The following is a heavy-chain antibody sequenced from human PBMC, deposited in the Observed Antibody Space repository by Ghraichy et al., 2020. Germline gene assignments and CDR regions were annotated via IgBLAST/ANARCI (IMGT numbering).Heavy chain of an antibody. CDR2: VRSDGSIT. D-gene: IGHD6-13*01. J-gene: IGHJ4*02. CDR1: GFTFSSYW. CDR3: ARENIAASQDY. V-gene: IGHV3-74*01. Sequence: GESLNISCAASGFTFSSYWMHWVRQAPGKGLVWVSRVRSDGSITNYADSVKGRFTISRDNAKNTLYLQMNSLRAEDTAVYYCARENIAASQDYWGQGTLVTVSS.